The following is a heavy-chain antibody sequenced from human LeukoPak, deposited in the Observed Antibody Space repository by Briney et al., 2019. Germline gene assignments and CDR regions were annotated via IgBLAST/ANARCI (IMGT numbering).Heavy chain of an antibody. CDR2: ISSSSSYI. J-gene: IGHJ6*03. CDR1: GFTFSSYS. CDR3: ARGISSSWTGGYYYYMDV. V-gene: IGHV3-21*01. D-gene: IGHD6-13*01. Sequence: PGGSLRLSCAASGFTFSSYSMNWVRQAPGKGLEWVSSISSSSSYIYYADSVKGRFTISRDNAKNSLYLQMNSLRAEDTAVYYCARGISSSWTGGYYYYMDVWGKGTTVTISS.